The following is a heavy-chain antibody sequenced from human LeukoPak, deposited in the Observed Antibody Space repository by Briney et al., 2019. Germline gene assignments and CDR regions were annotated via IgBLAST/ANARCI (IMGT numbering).Heavy chain of an antibody. D-gene: IGHD6-19*01. CDR1: GFTFSSYS. V-gene: IGHV3-30*03. Sequence: GGSLRLSCAASGFTFSSYSMNWVRQAPGKGLEWVAVISYDGSNKYYADSVKGRFTISRDNSKNTLYLQMNSLRAEDTAVYYCARDQTPHGIAVAGFDYWGQGTLVTVSS. CDR3: ARDQTPHGIAVAGFDY. CDR2: ISYDGSNK. J-gene: IGHJ4*02.